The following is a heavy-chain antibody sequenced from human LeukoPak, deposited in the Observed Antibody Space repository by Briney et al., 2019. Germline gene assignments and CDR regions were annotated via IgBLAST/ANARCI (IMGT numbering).Heavy chain of an antibody. D-gene: IGHD6-6*01. Sequence: SRDNSKNTLYLQMNSLRVEDTAVYYCARDSYSSSSSPDYWGQGTLVTVSS. CDR3: ARDSYSSSSSPDY. J-gene: IGHJ4*02. V-gene: IGHV3-30*07.